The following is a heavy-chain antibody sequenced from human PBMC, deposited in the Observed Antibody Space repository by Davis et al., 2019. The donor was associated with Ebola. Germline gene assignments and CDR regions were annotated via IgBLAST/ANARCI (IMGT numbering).Heavy chain of an antibody. D-gene: IGHD3-3*02. CDR3: ASISGMDV. J-gene: IGHJ6*02. Sequence: PAGSLRLSCAASGFTFSSYCTHWVRQLPGKRLEWVSRIKTDETITTYADSVKGRFNISRDNAMNMLYLEMNSLRADDTAVYYCASISGMDVWGQGTTVIVSS. CDR1: GFTFSSYC. CDR2: IKTDETIT. V-gene: IGHV3-74*01.